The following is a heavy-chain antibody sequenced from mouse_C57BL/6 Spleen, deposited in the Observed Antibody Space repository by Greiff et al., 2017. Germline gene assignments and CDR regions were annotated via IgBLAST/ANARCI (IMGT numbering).Heavy chain of an antibody. CDR2: INPNNGGT. V-gene: IGHV1-26*01. CDR3: ARDSSGYRDY. Sequence: VQLQQSGPELVKPGDSVKISCKASGYTFTDYYMNWVKQSHGKSLEWIGDINPNNGGTSYNQKFKGKATLTVDKSSSTAYMELRSLTSEDSAVYYCARDSSGYRDYWGQGTTLTVSS. J-gene: IGHJ2*01. CDR1: GYTFTDYY. D-gene: IGHD3-2*02.